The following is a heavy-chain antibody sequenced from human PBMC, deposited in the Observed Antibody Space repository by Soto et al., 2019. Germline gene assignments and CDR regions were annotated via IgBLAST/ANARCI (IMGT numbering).Heavy chain of an antibody. J-gene: IGHJ6*03. CDR1: GGSFSGYY. CDR2: INHSGST. V-gene: IGHV4-34*01. CDR3: ARFLTASYYYYYMDF. Sequence: SETLSLTCAVYGGSFSGYYWSWIRQPPGKGLEWIGEINHSGSTNYNPSLKSRVTISVDTSKNQFSLKLSSVTAADTAVYYCARFLTASYYYYYMDFWGKGTTVTVSS.